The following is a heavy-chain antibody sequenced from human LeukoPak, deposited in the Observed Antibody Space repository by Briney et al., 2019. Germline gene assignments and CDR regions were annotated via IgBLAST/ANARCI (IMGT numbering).Heavy chain of an antibody. CDR2: IYTSGST. CDR1: NYPITSDYY. D-gene: IGHD6-19*01. J-gene: IGHJ4*02. CDR3: ARDQRSGIAVAGFDY. V-gene: IGHV4-4*07. Sequence: PSETLSLTCAVSNYPITSDYYWVWIRQPAGKGLEWIGRIYTSGSTNYNPSLKSRVTISVDKSKNQFSLKLSSVTAADTAVYYCARDQRSGIAVAGFDYWGQGTLVTVSS.